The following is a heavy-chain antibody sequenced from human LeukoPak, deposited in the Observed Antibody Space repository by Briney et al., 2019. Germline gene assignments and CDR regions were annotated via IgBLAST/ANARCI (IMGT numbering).Heavy chain of an antibody. J-gene: IGHJ5*02. D-gene: IGHD3-22*01. V-gene: IGHV1-2*02. Sequence: ASVKVSCKASGYTFTGYYMHWVRQAPGQGLEWMGWINPNSGGTNYAQKLQGRVTMTRDTSISTAYMELSRLRSDDTAVYYCARADYYDSSGSPNEWFDPWGQGTLVTVSS. CDR1: GYTFTGYY. CDR3: ARADYYDSSGSPNEWFDP. CDR2: INPNSGGT.